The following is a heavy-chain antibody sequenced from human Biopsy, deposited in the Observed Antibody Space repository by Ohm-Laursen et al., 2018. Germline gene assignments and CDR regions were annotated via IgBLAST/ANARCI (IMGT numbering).Heavy chain of an antibody. CDR2: IYYTGST. CDR3: ARRDYRNGFKFDF. D-gene: IGHD3-16*01. V-gene: IGHV4-59*08. CDR1: GGSINSYY. Sequence: GTLSLTCPVSGGSINSYYWSWIRQPPGKGLEWIGYIYYTGSTNYSPSLESRVIMSVDTSKNQFSLRLSSVTAADTAVYYCARRDYRNGFKFDFWGQGTLVTVSS. J-gene: IGHJ4*02.